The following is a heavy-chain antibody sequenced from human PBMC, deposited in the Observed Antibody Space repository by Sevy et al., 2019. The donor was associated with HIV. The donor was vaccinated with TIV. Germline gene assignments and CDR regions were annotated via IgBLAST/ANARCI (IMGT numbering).Heavy chain of an antibody. D-gene: IGHD6-19*01. CDR3: AREWPGAVAALHFDY. J-gene: IGHJ4*02. V-gene: IGHV4-61*02. CDR1: GGSISSGSYY. CDR2: IYTNGST. Sequence: SETLSLTCTVSGGSISSGSYYWSWIRQPAGKGLEWIGRIYTNGSTNYNPSLKSRVTISVDTSKNQFSLKLSSVTAADTAVYYCAREWPGAVAALHFDYWGQGTLVTVSS.